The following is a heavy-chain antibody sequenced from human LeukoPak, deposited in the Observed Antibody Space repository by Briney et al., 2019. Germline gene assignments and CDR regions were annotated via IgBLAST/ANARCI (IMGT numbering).Heavy chain of an antibody. D-gene: IGHD5-24*01. Sequence: SETLSLTCTVSGGSISSYYWSWIRQPPGKGLEWIGYIYYSGSTNYNPSLKSRVTIPVDTSKNQFSLKLSSVTAADTAVYYCARGGSRWLQFGYWGQGTLVTVSS. CDR3: ARGGSRWLQFGY. CDR2: IYYSGST. CDR1: GGSISSYY. J-gene: IGHJ4*02. V-gene: IGHV4-59*01.